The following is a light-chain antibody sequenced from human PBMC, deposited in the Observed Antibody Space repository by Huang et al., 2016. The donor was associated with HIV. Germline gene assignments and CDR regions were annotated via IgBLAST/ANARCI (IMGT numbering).Light chain of an antibody. CDR1: QHIRNY. J-gene: IGKJ4*01. CDR2: DAS. Sequence: EIVLTQSPGTLSLSPWERATLSCRASQHIRNYLAWYQQKPGQAPRLLIYDASNRATGIPARFTGSGSGTDFTLTITRLEPEDFAVYYCQQRSNWPPLTFGGGTKVDMK. V-gene: IGKV3-11*01. CDR3: QQRSNWPPLT.